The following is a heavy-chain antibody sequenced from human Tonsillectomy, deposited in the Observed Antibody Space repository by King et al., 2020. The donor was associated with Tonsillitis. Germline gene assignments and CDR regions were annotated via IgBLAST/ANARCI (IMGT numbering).Heavy chain of an antibody. CDR2: MDTNGET. J-gene: IGHJ4*02. CDR3: ATGQQPMGLDS. CDR1: GDSISSCRHY. V-gene: IGHV4-61*02. D-gene: IGHD2-8*02. Sequence: VQLQESGPGLVKPSQTLSLTCSVSGDSISSCRHYWSWVRQPAGKGLEWIGRMDTNGETNYNPSLKSRVTISLDTSKNHFSLKVTSVTDADTAKYYGATGQQPMGLDSWGQGTLVTVSS.